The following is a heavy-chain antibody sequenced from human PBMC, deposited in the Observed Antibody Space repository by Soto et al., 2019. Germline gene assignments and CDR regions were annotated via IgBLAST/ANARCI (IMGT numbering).Heavy chain of an antibody. CDR2: INAGNGNT. J-gene: IGHJ4*02. CDR1: GYTFTSYA. Sequence: ASVKVSCKASGYTFTSYAMHWVRQAPGQRLEWMGWINAGNGNTKYSQKFQGRVTITRDTSASTAYMELSSLRSEDTAVYYCARPPSYGLNFDYWGQGTLVTRLL. D-gene: IGHD5-18*01. CDR3: ARPPSYGLNFDY. V-gene: IGHV1-3*01.